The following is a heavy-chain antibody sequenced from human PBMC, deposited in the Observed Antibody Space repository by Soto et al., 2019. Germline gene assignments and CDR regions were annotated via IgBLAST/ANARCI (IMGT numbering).Heavy chain of an antibody. J-gene: IGHJ3*02. D-gene: IGHD3-9*01. CDR3: ATVKDYDILTDAFDI. CDR1: GYTLTELS. Sequence: ASVRVSCKVSGYTLTELSMHWVRQAPGKGLEWMGGFDPEDGETIYAQKFQGRVTMTEDTSTDTAYMELSSLRSEDTAVYYCATVKDYDILTDAFDIWGQGTMVTVSS. CDR2: FDPEDGET. V-gene: IGHV1-24*01.